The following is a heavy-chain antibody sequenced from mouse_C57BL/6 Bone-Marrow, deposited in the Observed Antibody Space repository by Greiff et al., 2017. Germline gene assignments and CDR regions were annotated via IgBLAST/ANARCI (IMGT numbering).Heavy chain of an antibody. J-gene: IGHJ4*01. Sequence: QVQLQQSGSELRSPGSSVKLSCKDFDSEVFPIAYMCWVRQKPGHGFEWIGGILPSIGRTIYGEKFEDKATLDADTLSNTAYWELNSLTSEDTAIYYCARGAYYYGSPSYAVDYWGQGTSVTVSS. CDR1: DSEVFPIAY. CDR3: ARGAYYYGSPSYAVDY. CDR2: ILPSIGRT. D-gene: IGHD1-1*01. V-gene: IGHV15-2*01.